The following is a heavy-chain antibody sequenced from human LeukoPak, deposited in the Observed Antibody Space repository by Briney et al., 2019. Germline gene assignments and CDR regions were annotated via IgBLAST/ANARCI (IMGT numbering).Heavy chain of an antibody. Sequence: GESLKISCKGSGYRFTTYWIGWVRQMPGKGLEWMGIIYPGDSDTRYSPSFQGQVTISADKSISTAYLQWSSLKASDTAMYYCARHLVVVPAAPIRGAYGERTDYYGMDVWGQGTTVTVSS. J-gene: IGHJ6*02. V-gene: IGHV5-51*01. CDR1: GYRFTTYW. CDR2: IYPGDSDT. D-gene: IGHD2-2*01. CDR3: ARHLVVVPAAPIRGAYGERTDYYGMDV.